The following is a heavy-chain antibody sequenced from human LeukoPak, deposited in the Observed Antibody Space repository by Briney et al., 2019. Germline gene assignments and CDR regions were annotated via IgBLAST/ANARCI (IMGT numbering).Heavy chain of an antibody. Sequence: SVKVSCKASGGTFSSYAISWVRQAPGQGLEWMGGIIPIFGTANYAQKFQGRVTITADESTSIAYMELSSLRSEDTAVYYCARDYMTKIVVVPAEPGWFDPWGQGTLVTVSS. CDR3: ARDYMTKIVVVPAEPGWFDP. D-gene: IGHD2-2*01. J-gene: IGHJ5*02. CDR2: IIPIFGTA. CDR1: GGTFSSYA. V-gene: IGHV1-69*13.